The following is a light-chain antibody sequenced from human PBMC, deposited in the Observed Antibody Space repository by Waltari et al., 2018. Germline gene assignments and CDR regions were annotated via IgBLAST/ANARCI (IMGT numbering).Light chain of an antibody. Sequence: QSALPQSASVSGSPAQSLTISTTGTSSDLGAYNYVSWYQQHPAKAPKIMIYAVTKRPEGCSNRFSGSKSGNTASLTISELQAEDEADYYCSYIQLFGGGTKLTVL. CDR1: SSDLGAYNY. CDR2: AVT. CDR3: SYIQL. J-gene: IGLJ3*02. V-gene: IGLV2-14*03.